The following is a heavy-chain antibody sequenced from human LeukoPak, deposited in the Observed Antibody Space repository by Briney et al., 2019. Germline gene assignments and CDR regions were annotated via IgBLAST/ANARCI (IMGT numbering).Heavy chain of an antibody. D-gene: IGHD1-26*01. Sequence: ASVKVSCKASGYTFTSYGISWVRQAPGQGLEWMGGIIPIFGTANYAQKFQGRVTITADESTSTAYMELSSLRSDDTAVYYCARSYSGSYWDYFDYWGQGTLVTVSS. J-gene: IGHJ4*02. CDR3: ARSYSGSYWDYFDY. CDR2: IIPIFGTA. CDR1: GYTFTSYG. V-gene: IGHV1-69*13.